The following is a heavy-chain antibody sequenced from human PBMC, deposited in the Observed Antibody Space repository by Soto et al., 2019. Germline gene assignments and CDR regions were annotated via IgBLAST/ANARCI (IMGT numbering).Heavy chain of an antibody. J-gene: IGHJ6*02. CDR3: ARDHKGGYYYYGMDV. CDR2: ISSSGSTI. Sequence: LSCAASGFTFSSYEMNWVRQAPGKGLEWVSYISSSGSTIYYADSVKGRFTISRDNAKNSLYLQMNSLRAEDTAVYYCARDHKGGYYYYGMDVWGQGTTVTVSS. CDR1: GFTFSSYE. V-gene: IGHV3-48*03.